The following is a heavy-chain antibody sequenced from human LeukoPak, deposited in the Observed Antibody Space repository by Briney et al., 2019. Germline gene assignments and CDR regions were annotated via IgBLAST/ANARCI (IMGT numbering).Heavy chain of an antibody. CDR1: GGSISSGSYY. Sequence: SQTLSLTCTVSGGSISSGSYYWSWIRQPAGKGLEWIGRIYTSGSTNYNPSLKSRVTISVDTSKNQFSLKLSSVTAADTAVYYCARATQEMATIPAFDIWGQGIMVTVSS. CDR3: ARATQEMATIPAFDI. J-gene: IGHJ3*02. V-gene: IGHV4-61*02. D-gene: IGHD5-24*01. CDR2: IYTSGST.